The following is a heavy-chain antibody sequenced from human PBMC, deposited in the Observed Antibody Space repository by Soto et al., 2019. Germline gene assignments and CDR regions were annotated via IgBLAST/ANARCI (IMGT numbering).Heavy chain of an antibody. V-gene: IGHV4-59*01. CDR1: GGSIRSYY. Sequence: QVRLQESGPGLVKPSETLSLTCTVSGGSIRSYYWSWIRQAPGKGLEWIGYLYNSGSTVYNPTLKSRVTISVDTSKNPVSLKLNSVTAAETAVYCCARDLWGYCGTDCYPLDVWGQGPTVTVSS. CDR2: LYNSGST. D-gene: IGHD2-21*02. CDR3: ARDLWGYCGTDCYPLDV. J-gene: IGHJ6*02.